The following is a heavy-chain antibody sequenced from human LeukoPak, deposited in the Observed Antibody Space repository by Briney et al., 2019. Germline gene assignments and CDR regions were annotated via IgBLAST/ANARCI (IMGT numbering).Heavy chain of an antibody. V-gene: IGHV1-69*04. CDR3: ARHRRISDWFDP. D-gene: IGHD3-3*02. CDR2: IIPLIDIA. J-gene: IGHJ5*02. Sequence: GASVKVSCKASGGIFTSVGISWVRQAPGQGLEWMGRIIPLIDIANYAQNFQGRVTITADKSTSTAYMELSSLKFEDTAIYYCARHRRISDWFDPWGQGTLVTVSS. CDR1: GGIFTSVG.